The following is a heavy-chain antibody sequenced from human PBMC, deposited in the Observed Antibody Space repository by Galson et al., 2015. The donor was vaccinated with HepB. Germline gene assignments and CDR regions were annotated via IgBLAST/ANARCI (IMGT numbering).Heavy chain of an antibody. CDR3: AREIPGDYFDY. D-gene: IGHD3-10*01. CDR2: ISAYNGNT. Sequence: SVKVYCQASGYTFNSYGMSWVQQAPGQGLEWMGWISAYNGNTNYAQKLQGRVTMTTDTSTSTAYMELRSLRSDDTAVYYCAREIPGDYFDYWGQGTLVTVSS. V-gene: IGHV1-18*04. CDR1: GYTFNSYG. J-gene: IGHJ4*02.